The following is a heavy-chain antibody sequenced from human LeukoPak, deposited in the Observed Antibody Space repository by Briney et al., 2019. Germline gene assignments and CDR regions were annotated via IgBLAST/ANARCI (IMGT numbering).Heavy chain of an antibody. CDR3: ARDSSPGYCSGGSCLFDP. CDR1: VFTFSSYG. CDR2: ICFDGSNK. Sequence: GWALRLSCAACVFTFSSYGMHAVRQAPAREGEGVAVICFDGSNKYYADSVKARFTISRDNSKNTLYMQMNSLRAEDTAVYYCARDSSPGYCSGGSCLFDPWGQGTLVTVSS. J-gene: IGHJ5*02. D-gene: IGHD2-15*01. V-gene: IGHV3-33*01.